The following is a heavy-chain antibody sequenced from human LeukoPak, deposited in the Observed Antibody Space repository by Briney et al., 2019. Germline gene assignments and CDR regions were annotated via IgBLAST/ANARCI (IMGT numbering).Heavy chain of an antibody. Sequence: VGSLRLSCAASGFTFRGYWMSWVRQAPGKGLQWVANIKQDGSGKYYVDSVKGRFTISRDNAKNSLYLQMNSLRVEDTAVYYCARISAVASGASDIWGQGTMVTVPS. CDR3: ARISAVASGASDI. CDR2: IKQDGSGK. CDR1: GFTFRGYW. J-gene: IGHJ3*02. V-gene: IGHV3-7*01. D-gene: IGHD4-23*01.